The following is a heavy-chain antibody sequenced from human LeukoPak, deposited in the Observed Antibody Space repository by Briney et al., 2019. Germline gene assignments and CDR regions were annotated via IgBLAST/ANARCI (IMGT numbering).Heavy chain of an antibody. CDR3: AREQDYDSSKFDY. D-gene: IGHD3-22*01. CDR2: IIPILGIA. J-gene: IGHJ4*02. Sequence: GASVKVPCKASGGTFISYAISWVRQAPGQGLEWRGRIIPILGIANYAQKFQGRVTITADKSTSTAYMELSSLRSEDTAVYYCAREQDYDSSKFDYWGQGNLVTVSS. V-gene: IGHV1-69*04. CDR1: GGTFISYA.